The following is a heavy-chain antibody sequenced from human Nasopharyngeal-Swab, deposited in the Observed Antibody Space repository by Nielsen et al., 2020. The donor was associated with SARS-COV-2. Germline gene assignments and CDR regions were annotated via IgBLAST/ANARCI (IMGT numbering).Heavy chain of an antibody. Sequence: GESLKISCAASGFTVSSNYMSWVRQAPGKGLEWVSVIYSGGSTHYADSVKGRFTISRDNSKNTLYLQMNSLRAEDTAVYYCARAENPSMAVDYWGQGTLVTVSS. CDR2: IYSGGST. CDR1: GFTVSSNY. V-gene: IGHV3-53*01. CDR3: ARAENPSMAVDY. D-gene: IGHD2/OR15-2a*01. J-gene: IGHJ4*02.